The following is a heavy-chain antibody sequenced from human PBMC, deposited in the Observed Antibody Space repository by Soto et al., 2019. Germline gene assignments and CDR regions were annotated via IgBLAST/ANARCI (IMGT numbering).Heavy chain of an antibody. CDR2: ISGGGGST. J-gene: IGHJ4*02. CDR3: AKPPSSGYFDY. CDR1: GFTFSSSA. Sequence: GGSLRLSCAASGFTFSSSAMSWVRQAPGKGLEWVSSISGGGGSTYYADSVKGRFTISRDNSKNTLYLQMDSLRAEDTAVYYCAKPPSSGYFDYWGQGTLVTVS. D-gene: IGHD6-19*01. V-gene: IGHV3-23*01.